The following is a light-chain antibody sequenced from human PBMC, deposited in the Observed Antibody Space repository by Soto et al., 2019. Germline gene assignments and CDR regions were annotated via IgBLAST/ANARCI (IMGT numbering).Light chain of an antibody. V-gene: IGKV3-15*01. CDR3: QQYNIWPQT. J-gene: IGKJ1*01. CDR1: QNLRSS. Sequence: VMTQSPATLSVSPGERATLSCRASQNLRSSLAWYQQKPGQAPRLLIYGASTRATGIPARFGGSGSGTEFTLTISSLQSEDFAVYFCQQYNIWPQTFGQGTKVDIK. CDR2: GAS.